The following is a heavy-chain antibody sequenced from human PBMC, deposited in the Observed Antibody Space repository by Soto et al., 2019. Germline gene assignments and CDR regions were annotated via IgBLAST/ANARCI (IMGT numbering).Heavy chain of an antibody. J-gene: IGHJ6*02. D-gene: IGHD3-3*01. V-gene: IGHV5-51*01. CDR3: ARCYDFWSGYYSYYYYGMDV. CDR1: GYSFTSYW. CDR2: IYPGDSDT. Sequence: PGESLKISCKGSGYSFTSYWIGWVRQMPGKGLEWMGIIYPGDSDTRYSPSFQGQVTISADKSISTAYLQWSSLKASDTAMYYCARCYDFWSGYYSYYYYGMDVWGQGTTVTVSS.